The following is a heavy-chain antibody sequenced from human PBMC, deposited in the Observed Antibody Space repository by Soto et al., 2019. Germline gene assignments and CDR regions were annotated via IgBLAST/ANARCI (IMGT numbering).Heavy chain of an antibody. V-gene: IGHV1-69*13. CDR1: GGTFSSYA. CDR3: AREGARYSSSWFLAWFDP. CDR2: IIPIFGTA. J-gene: IGHJ5*02. D-gene: IGHD6-13*01. Sequence: GASVTVSCKASGGTFSSYAISWVRQAPGQGLEWMGGIIPIFGTANYAQKFQGRVTITADESTSTAYMELSSLRSEDTAVYYCAREGARYSSSWFLAWFDPWGQGTRVTVSS.